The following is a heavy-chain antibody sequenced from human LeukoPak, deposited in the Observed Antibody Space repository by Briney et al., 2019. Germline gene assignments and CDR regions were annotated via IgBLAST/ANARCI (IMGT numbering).Heavy chain of an antibody. V-gene: IGHV2-70*01. CDR1: GFSLSTSGMC. D-gene: IGHD3-9*01. J-gene: IGHJ3*02. Sequence: SGPTLVNPTQTLTLTCTFSGFSLSTSGMCVSWIRQPPGKALEWLALIDWDDDKYYITSLKTRLTISKDTSKNQVVLTMTNMDPVDTATYYCARTRYVLRYFDWLSDAFDIWGQGTMVTVSS. CDR2: IDWDDDK. CDR3: ARTRYVLRYFDWLSDAFDI.